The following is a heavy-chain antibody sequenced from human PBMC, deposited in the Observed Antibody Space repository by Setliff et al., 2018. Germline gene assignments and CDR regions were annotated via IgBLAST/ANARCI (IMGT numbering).Heavy chain of an antibody. CDR3: ARDNTIVGATDY. CDR1: GGSITSGSYY. D-gene: IGHD1-26*01. CDR2: LHTSGTT. J-gene: IGHJ4*02. Sequence: LSLTCAVSGGSITSGSYYWSWIRQPAGEGLEWIGRLHTSGTTVYNPSLKGRVTISADTSTNHFSLKLTSVTAADTAVYYCARDNTIVGATDYWGQGALVTV. V-gene: IGHV4-61*02.